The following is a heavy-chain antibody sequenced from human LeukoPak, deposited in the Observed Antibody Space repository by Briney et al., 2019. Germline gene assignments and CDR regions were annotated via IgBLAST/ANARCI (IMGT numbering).Heavy chain of an antibody. D-gene: IGHD3-10*01. Sequence: ASVKVSCKVSGYTLTELSMHWVRQAPGRGREWMGGFDPEDGETIYAQKFQGRVTMTEDTSTDTAYMELSSLRSEDTAVYYCATYPWFGELLYGYFQHWGQGTLVTVSS. CDR1: GYTLTELS. CDR2: FDPEDGET. CDR3: ATYPWFGELLYGYFQH. V-gene: IGHV1-24*01. J-gene: IGHJ1*01.